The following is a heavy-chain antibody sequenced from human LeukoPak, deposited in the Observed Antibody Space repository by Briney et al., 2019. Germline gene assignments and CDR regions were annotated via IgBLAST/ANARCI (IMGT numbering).Heavy chain of an antibody. CDR3: AREGRGWAFDI. CDR2: INPNSGGT. V-gene: IGHV1-2*02. Sequence: ASVKVSCKASGYTFTGYYIHWVRHAPGQGLERMGWINPNSGGTNYAQKFQGRVTMTRDTSISTAYMELSRLRSADTAVYYCAREGRGWAFDIWGQGTMVTVPS. D-gene: IGHD2-15*01. J-gene: IGHJ3*02. CDR1: GYTFTGYY.